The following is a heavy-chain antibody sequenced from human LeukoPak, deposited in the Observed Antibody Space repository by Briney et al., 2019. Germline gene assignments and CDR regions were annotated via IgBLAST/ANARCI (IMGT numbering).Heavy chain of an antibody. V-gene: IGHV3-7*01. D-gene: IGHD6-19*01. J-gene: IGHJ6*02. CDR1: GFTFSNAW. CDR3: ARDFFIAVAGLGYYYGMDV. Sequence: GGSLRLSCAASGFTFSNAWMSWVRQAPGKGLEWVANIKQDGSEKYYVDSVKGRFTISRDNAKNSLYLQMNSLRAEDTAVYYCARDFFIAVAGLGYYYGMDVWGQGTTVTVSS. CDR2: IKQDGSEK.